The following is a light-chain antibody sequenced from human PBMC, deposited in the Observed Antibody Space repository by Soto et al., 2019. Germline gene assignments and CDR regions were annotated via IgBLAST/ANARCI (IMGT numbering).Light chain of an antibody. CDR1: SSDVGGYNY. Sequence: QPDLTQPASVSGSPGQSSTISCTGTSSDVGGYNYVSWYQQHPGKAPKLMIYDVSNRPSGVSNRFSGSKSGNTASLTISGLQAEDEADYYCSSYTSSSTYVFGTGTKVTVL. V-gene: IGLV2-14*01. CDR2: DVS. CDR3: SSYTSSSTYV. J-gene: IGLJ1*01.